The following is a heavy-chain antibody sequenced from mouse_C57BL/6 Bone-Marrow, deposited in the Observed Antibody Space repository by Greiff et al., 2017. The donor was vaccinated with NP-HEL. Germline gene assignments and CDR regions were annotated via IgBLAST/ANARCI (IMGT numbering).Heavy chain of an antibody. V-gene: IGHV2-2*01. CDR2: IWSGGST. J-gene: IGHJ3*01. D-gene: IGHD2-3*01. CDR1: GFSLTSYG. CDR3: ARGNDFAY. Sequence: VKLVESGPGLVQPSQSLSITCTVSGFSLTSYGVHWVRQSPGKGLEWLGVIWSGGSTDYNAAFISRLSISKDNSKSQVFFKMNSLQADDTAIYYCARGNDFAYWGQGTLVTVSA.